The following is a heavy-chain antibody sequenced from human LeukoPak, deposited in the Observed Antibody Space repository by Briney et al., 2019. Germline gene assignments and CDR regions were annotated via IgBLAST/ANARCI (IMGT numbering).Heavy chain of an antibody. Sequence: PSETLSLTCTVSGGSISSGGHYWSWIRQHPGKGLEWIGYIYYSGSTYYNPSLKSRVTISVDTSKNQFSLKLSSVTAADTAVYYCARDPGGILTGYYNWFDPWGQGTLVTVSS. J-gene: IGHJ5*02. CDR3: ARDPGGILTGYYNWFDP. D-gene: IGHD3-9*01. CDR1: GGSISSGGHY. CDR2: IYYSGST. V-gene: IGHV4-31*03.